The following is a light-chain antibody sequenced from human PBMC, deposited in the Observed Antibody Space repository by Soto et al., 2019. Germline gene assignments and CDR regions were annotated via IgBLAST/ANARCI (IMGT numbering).Light chain of an antibody. J-gene: IGKJ1*01. CDR3: QQYGSSPRT. Sequence: EIVLTQSPGTLSLSPGERATLSCRASQSVSSSYLAWYQQKPRQAPRLLIYGASSRATGRPDRFSGSGSGTVFTLTISMLEPEDFAVYYCQQYGSSPRTFGQGTKVEIK. CDR1: QSVSSSY. CDR2: GAS. V-gene: IGKV3-20*01.